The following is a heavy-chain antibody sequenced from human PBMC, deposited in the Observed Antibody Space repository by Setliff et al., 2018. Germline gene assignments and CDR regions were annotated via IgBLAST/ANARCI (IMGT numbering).Heavy chain of an antibody. CDR1: GFSLSTSGV. D-gene: IGHD6-19*01. CDR2: IYHSGST. J-gene: IGHJ4*02. CDR3: ARIQVGYSSGWYYFDY. V-gene: IGHV4-38-2*02. Sequence: TLTLTCTFSGFSLSTSGVGVGWIRQPPGKGLEWIGSIYHSGSTYYNPSLKSRVTISVDTSKNQFSLKLSSVTAADTAVYYCARIQVGYSSGWYYFDYWGQGTLVTVSS.